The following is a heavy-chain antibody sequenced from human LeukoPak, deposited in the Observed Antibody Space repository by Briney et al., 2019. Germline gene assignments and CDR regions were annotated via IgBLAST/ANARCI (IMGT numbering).Heavy chain of an antibody. D-gene: IGHD4-17*01. CDR1: GGSFSGYY. CDR3: ARNPGDLRTYDY. Sequence: SETLSLTCAVYGGSFSGYYWSWIRQPPGKGLEWIGEINHSVSTNYNPSLKSRVTISVDTSKNQFSLKLSSVTAADTAVYYCARNPGDLRTYDYWGQGTLVTVSS. V-gene: IGHV4-34*01. CDR2: INHSVST. J-gene: IGHJ4*02.